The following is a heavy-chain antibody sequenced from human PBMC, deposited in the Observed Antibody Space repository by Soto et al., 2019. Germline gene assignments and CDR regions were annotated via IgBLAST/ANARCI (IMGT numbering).Heavy chain of an antibody. Sequence: QVQLVGSGGGVVQPGMSLRLSCSASGFIFSTFGMHWVRQAPGKGLEWVAFISHDGTDKYYADSVKGRFTMSRDTSKNTLFLQMNSLRPGDTALYYCVTNHLYYDETGGHWGQGNRVAVSS. V-gene: IGHV3-30*03. CDR1: GFIFSTFG. CDR2: ISHDGTDK. CDR3: VTNHLYYDETGGH. J-gene: IGHJ4*02. D-gene: IGHD3-3*01.